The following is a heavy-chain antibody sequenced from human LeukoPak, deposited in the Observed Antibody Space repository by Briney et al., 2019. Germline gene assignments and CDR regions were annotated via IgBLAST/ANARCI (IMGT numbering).Heavy chain of an antibody. CDR3: AKLRGTTGTTDFLHGMDV. CDR2: TSVSGGVT. Sequence: PGGSLRLSCAASGFTFSSYAMTWVRQAPGKGLEWVSRTSVSGGVTYYADSVKGRFTISRDNSKNTLFLQMNSLRAEDTAIYYCAKLRGTTGTTDFLHGMDVWGQGTTVTVSS. D-gene: IGHD1-1*01. J-gene: IGHJ6*02. CDR1: GFTFSSYA. V-gene: IGHV3-23*01.